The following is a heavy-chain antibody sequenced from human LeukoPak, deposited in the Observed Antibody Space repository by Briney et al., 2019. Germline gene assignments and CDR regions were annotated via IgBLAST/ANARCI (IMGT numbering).Heavy chain of an antibody. D-gene: IGHD3-22*01. Sequence: SEALSLTCTVSGDSISSSSYSWAWIRQPPGKGLEWLATVYYRVTSYSNPSLRSRVSISLDASQNQLSLRVTSVTAADTAVYYCARGLRYYDSRDRFDFWGQGALVTVSS. CDR1: GDSISSSSYS. V-gene: IGHV4-39*07. CDR2: VYYRVTS. J-gene: IGHJ4*02. CDR3: ARGLRYYDSRDRFDF.